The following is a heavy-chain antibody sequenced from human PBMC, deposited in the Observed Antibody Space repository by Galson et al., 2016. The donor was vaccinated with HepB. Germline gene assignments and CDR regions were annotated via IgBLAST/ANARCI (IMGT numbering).Heavy chain of an antibody. D-gene: IGHD3-16*02. CDR1: GFTVGNNY. V-gene: IGHV3-66*01. CDR3: ARGTPDYVWGNYRYTGVFDS. CDR2: IYSGGNT. J-gene: IGHJ4*02. Sequence: SLRLSCAASGFTVGNNYMSWVRQAPGKGLEWVSLIYSGGNTLYADSVKGRFSISRDNSKNTLYLQMNSLSAGDTAVYYCARGTPDYVWGNYRYTGVFDSWGQGILVTVSS.